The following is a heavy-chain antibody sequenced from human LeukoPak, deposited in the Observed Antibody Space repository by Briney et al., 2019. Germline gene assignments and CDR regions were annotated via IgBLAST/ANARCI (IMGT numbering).Heavy chain of an antibody. D-gene: IGHD3-10*01. CDR2: FDPEDGET. J-gene: IGHJ6*02. CDR1: GYTLTELS. V-gene: IGHV1-24*01. CDR3: ARGSGASGIYGMDV. Sequence: ASVKVSCKVSGYTLTELSMHWVRQAPGKGLEWMGGFDPEDGETIYAQKFQGWVTMTRDTSISTAYMELSRLRSDDTAVYYCARGSGASGIYGMDVWGQGTTVTVSS.